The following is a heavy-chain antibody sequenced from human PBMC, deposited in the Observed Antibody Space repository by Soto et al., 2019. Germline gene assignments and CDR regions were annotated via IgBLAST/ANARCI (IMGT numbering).Heavy chain of an antibody. V-gene: IGHV3-33*01. J-gene: IGHJ6*02. CDR1: GFTFSSYG. CDR2: IWYDGSNK. Sequence: GGSLRLSCAASGFTFSSYGMHWVRQAPGKGLEWVAVIWYDGSNKYYADSVKGRFTISRDNSKNTLYLQMNSLRAEDTAVYYCARDVPHSNYDFGAYYYGMDVWGQGTTVTVSS. CDR3: ARDVPHSNYDFGAYYYGMDV. D-gene: IGHD4-4*01.